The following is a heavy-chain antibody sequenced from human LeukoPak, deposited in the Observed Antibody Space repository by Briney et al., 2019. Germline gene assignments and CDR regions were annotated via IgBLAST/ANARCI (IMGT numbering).Heavy chain of an antibody. D-gene: IGHD5-12*01. CDR3: ARLGHKVTTTSLDY. Sequence: GESLKISCKGSGCSFSNYWIGWVRQMHGKGLEWMGIVYPGDSDTKYSPSFKGQVTISVDKSITTAYLQWSSLKASDTAMYYCARLGHKVTTTSLDYWGQGTLVTVSS. CDR2: VYPGDSDT. CDR1: GCSFSNYW. V-gene: IGHV5-51*01. J-gene: IGHJ4*02.